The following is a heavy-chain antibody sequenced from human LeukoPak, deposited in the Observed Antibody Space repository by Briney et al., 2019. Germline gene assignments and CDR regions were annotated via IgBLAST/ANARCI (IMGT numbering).Heavy chain of an antibody. CDR2: IYSGGST. D-gene: IGHD3-10*01. V-gene: IGHV3-53*01. CDR3: ARMSSGGFHYYYYYYMDV. Sequence: SGGSLRLSCAASGFTVSSNYMSWVRQAPGKGLEWVSVIYSGGSTYYADSVKGRFTISGDNSKNTLYLQMNSLRAEDTAVYYCARMSSGGFHYYYYYYMDVWGKGTTVTVSS. J-gene: IGHJ6*03. CDR1: GFTVSSNY.